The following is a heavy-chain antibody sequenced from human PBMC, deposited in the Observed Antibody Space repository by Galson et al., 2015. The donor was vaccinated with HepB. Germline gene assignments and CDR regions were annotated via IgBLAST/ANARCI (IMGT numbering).Heavy chain of an antibody. CDR2: ISYDGSHQ. Sequence: SPRLSCAASGFTFRSYGMHWVRQAPGKGLEWVAVISYDGSHQYYADSLKGRFTISRDNSKNTLYLQMNSLRAEDTAVYYCAKGLDYSYGWFDYYYGMDVWGQGTTVTVSS. CDR3: AKGLDYSYGWFDYYYGMDV. V-gene: IGHV3-30*18. CDR1: GFTFRSYG. J-gene: IGHJ6*02. D-gene: IGHD5-18*01.